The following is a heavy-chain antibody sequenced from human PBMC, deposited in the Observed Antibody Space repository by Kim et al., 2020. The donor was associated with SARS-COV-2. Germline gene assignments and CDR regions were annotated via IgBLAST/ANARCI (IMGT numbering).Heavy chain of an antibody. CDR1: GYTFTSYY. CDR2: INPSGGST. Sequence: ASVKVSCKASGYTFTSYYMHWVRQAPGQGLEWMGIINPSGGSTSYAQKFQGRVTMTRDTSTSTVYMELSSLRSEDTAVYYCARDPNPPDYYDSSGALYYYYYGMDVWGQGTTVTVSS. J-gene: IGHJ6*02. V-gene: IGHV1-46*01. D-gene: IGHD3-22*01. CDR3: ARDPNPPDYYDSSGALYYYYYGMDV.